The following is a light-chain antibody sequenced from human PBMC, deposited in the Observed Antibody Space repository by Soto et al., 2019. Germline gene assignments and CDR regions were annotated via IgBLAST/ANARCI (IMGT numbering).Light chain of an antibody. J-gene: IGLJ1*01. CDR2: EGS. V-gene: IGLV2-23*01. Sequence: QSVLTQPASVSGSPGQSITISCTGTSSDVGSYNLVSWYQQHPGKAPKLMIYEGSKRPSGVSNRFSGSKSGNTAFLTISGLQAEDEADYYCCSYAGSISRVFGTGTKVTVL. CDR1: SSDVGSYNL. CDR3: CSYAGSISRV.